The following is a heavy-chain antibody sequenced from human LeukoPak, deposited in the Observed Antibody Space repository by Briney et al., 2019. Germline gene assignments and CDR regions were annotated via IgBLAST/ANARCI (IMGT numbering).Heavy chain of an antibody. V-gene: IGHV1-69*06. CDR2: IIPIFGTA. D-gene: IGHD3-22*01. CDR1: GGTFSSQA. CDR3: ATVPVYDRPSGGMDV. J-gene: IGHJ6*02. Sequence: ASVKVSCKASGGTFSSQAISWVRQAPGQGPEWMGGIIPIFGTANYAQKFQGRVTITADKSTSTAYMELSSLRSEDTAVYYCATVPVYDRPSGGMDVWGQGTTVTVSS.